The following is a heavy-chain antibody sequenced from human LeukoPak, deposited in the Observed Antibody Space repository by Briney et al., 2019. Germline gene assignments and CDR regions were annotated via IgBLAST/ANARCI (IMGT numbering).Heavy chain of an antibody. D-gene: IGHD6-6*01. CDR1: GFTFSSYG. CDR2: IRYDGSNK. V-gene: IGHV3-30*02. CDR3: ARGEWSSSPFDY. J-gene: IGHJ4*02. Sequence: GGSLRLSCAASGFTFSSYGMHWVRQAPGKGLEWVAFIRYDGSNKYYADSVKGRFTISRDNAKNSLYLQMNSLRAEDTAVYYCARGEWSSSPFDYWGQGTLVTVSS.